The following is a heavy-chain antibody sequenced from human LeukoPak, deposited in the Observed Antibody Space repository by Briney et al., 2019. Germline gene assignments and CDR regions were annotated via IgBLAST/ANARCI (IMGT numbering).Heavy chain of an antibody. V-gene: IGHV3-30*03. CDR1: GFTFSSYG. D-gene: IGHD6-13*01. J-gene: IGHJ4*02. CDR2: ISYDGSNK. Sequence: GGSLRLSCAASGFTFSSYGMHWVRQAPGKGLEWVAVISYDGSNKYYADSVKGRFTISRDNSKNTLYLQMNSLRAEDTAVYYCARFDPGIAAAGPDYWGQGTLVTVSS. CDR3: ARFDPGIAAAGPDY.